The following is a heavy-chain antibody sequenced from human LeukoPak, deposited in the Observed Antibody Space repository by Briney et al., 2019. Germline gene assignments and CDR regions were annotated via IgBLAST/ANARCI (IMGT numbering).Heavy chain of an antibody. V-gene: IGHV1-69*05. D-gene: IGHD6-6*01. CDR3: ARDRSFSSPDAFDI. Sequence: GASVTVSCKASGGTFSTYAISWVRQAPGQGLEWMGGIIPIFGTANYAQKFQGRVTITTDESTSTVYMELSSLRSEDTAVYYCARDRSFSSPDAFDIWGQGTMVTVSS. CDR1: GGTFSTYA. J-gene: IGHJ3*02. CDR2: IIPIFGTA.